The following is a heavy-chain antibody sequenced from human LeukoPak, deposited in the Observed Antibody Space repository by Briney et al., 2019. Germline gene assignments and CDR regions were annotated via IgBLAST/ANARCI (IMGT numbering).Heavy chain of an antibody. CDR2: ISSSSSYI. D-gene: IGHD6-25*01. CDR1: GFTFSSYS. Sequence: GGSLRLSCAASGFTFSSYSMNWVRQAPGKGLEWVSSISSSSSYIYYAVSVKGRFTISRDNAKNSLYLQMNSLRAEDTAVYYCAREHAARGAFDIWGQGTMVTVSS. V-gene: IGHV3-21*01. CDR3: AREHAARGAFDI. J-gene: IGHJ3*02.